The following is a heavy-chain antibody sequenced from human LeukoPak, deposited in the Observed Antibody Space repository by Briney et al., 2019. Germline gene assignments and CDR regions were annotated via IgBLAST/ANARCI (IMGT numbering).Heavy chain of an antibody. D-gene: IGHD5-24*01. V-gene: IGHV3-30-3*01. CDR1: GFTFNSYA. CDR3: ARCQLICYGMDV. Sequence: PGRSLRLSCTASGFTFNSYALHWVRQTPGKGLEWVAFISYDGSNKLYADSVKGRFTTSRDSSKNTLFLQMNSLRAEDTAVYYCARCQLICYGMDVWGQGTTVTVSS. J-gene: IGHJ6*02. CDR2: ISYDGSNK.